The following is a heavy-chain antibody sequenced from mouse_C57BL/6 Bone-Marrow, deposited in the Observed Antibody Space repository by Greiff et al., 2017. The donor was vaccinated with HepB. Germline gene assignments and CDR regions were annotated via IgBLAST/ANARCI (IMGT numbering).Heavy chain of an antibody. D-gene: IGHD4-1*02. V-gene: IGHV1-81*01. CDR2: IYPRSGNT. J-gene: IGHJ2*01. CDR3: ASPNWDENY. CDR1: GYTFTSYG. Sequence: VKLMESGAELARPGASVKLSCKASGYTFTSYGISWVKQRTGQGLEWIGEIYPRSGNTYYNEKFKGKATLTADKSSSTAYMELRSLTSEDSAVYFCASPNWDENYWGQGTTLTVSS.